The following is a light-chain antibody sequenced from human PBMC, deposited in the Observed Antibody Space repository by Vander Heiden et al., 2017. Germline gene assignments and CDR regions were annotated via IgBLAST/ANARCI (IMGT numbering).Light chain of an antibody. CDR3: QVWDGSTDHVV. CDR1: NIGNKN. V-gene: IGLV3-21*02. Sequence: SYEVTQPTSVSVAPGQTARITCGGHNIGNKNVHWYQQKPGQAPVLVVHDDGDRPSGIPERFAGSNSGSTATLTISRVEGGDEADYYCQVWDGSTDHVVFGGGTKLTVL. J-gene: IGLJ2*01. CDR2: DDG.